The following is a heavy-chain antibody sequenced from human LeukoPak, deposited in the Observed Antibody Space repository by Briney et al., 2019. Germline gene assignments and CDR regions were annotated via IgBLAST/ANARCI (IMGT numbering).Heavy chain of an antibody. CDR3: AKGALDSSGYRFDY. J-gene: IGHJ4*02. V-gene: IGHV3-23*01. CDR2: ISGSGGST. Sequence: GGSLRLSCAASGFTFSNAWMSWVRQAPGKGLEWVSAISGSGGSTYYADSVKGRFTISRDNSKNTLYLQMNSLRAEDTAVYYCAKGALDSSGYRFDYWGQGTLVTVSS. CDR1: GFTFSNAW. D-gene: IGHD3-22*01.